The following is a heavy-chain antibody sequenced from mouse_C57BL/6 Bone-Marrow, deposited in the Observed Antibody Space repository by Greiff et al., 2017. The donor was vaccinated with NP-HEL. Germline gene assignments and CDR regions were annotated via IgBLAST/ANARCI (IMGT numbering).Heavy chain of an antibody. Sequence: EVHLVESGGGLVKPGGSLKLSCAASGFTFSDYGMHWVRQAPEKGLEWVAYISSGSSTIYYADTVKGRFTISRDNAKNTLFLQMTSLRSEDTAMYYCARKDGAHYAMDYWGQGTSVTVSS. CDR2: ISSGSSTI. V-gene: IGHV5-17*01. CDR1: GFTFSDYG. CDR3: ARKDGAHYAMDY. J-gene: IGHJ4*01.